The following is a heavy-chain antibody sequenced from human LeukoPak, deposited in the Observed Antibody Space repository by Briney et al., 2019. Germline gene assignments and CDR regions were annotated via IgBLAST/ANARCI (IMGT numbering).Heavy chain of an antibody. J-gene: IGHJ4*02. Sequence: GGSLRLSRAASGFTVSSNYMSWVRQAPGKGLEWVSVIYSGGSTYYADSVKGRFTISRDNSKNTLYLQMNSLRAEDTAVYYCARAWFGELAFDYWGQGTLVTVSS. D-gene: IGHD3-10*01. V-gene: IGHV3-53*01. CDR1: GFTVSSNY. CDR3: ARAWFGELAFDY. CDR2: IYSGGST.